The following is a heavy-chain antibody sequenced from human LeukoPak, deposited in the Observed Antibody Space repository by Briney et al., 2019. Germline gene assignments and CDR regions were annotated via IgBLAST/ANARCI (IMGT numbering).Heavy chain of an antibody. CDR1: GHTFNGYY. V-gene: IGHV1-2*02. Sequence: ASVKVSCKASGHTFNGYYMHWVRQAPGQGLEWMGWINPNSGGTNYAQKFQGRVTMTRDTSISTAYMELSSVRCEHTDVYYCASDAGALYSVWFDPWGQGTLVTVSS. CDR2: INPNSGGT. D-gene: IGHD5/OR15-5a*01. CDR3: ASDAGALYSVWFDP. J-gene: IGHJ5*02.